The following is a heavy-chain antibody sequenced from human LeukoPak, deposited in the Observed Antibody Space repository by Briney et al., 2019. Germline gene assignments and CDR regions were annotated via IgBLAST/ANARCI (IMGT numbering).Heavy chain of an antibody. V-gene: IGHV1-2*02. Sequence: ASVKVSCKASGYTFSDYFMHWVRQAPGQGLEWMGWISPEGGDTHYAQRFQGRVTMTRDTTINTAYMELTSLSSDDTAVYYCARNYGHNSKYFDFWGQGTLVTVSS. CDR1: GYTFSDYF. D-gene: IGHD4-17*01. J-gene: IGHJ4*02. CDR2: ISPEGGDT. CDR3: ARNYGHNSKYFDF.